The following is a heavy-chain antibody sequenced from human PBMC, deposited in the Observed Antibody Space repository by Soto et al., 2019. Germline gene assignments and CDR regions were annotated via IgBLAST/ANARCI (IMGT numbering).Heavy chain of an antibody. D-gene: IGHD3-16*01. CDR1: GGSISSRDW. CDR3: AAGNVASMLES. V-gene: IGHV4-4*02. Sequence: QVQLQESGPGLVKPSGTLSVTCDVSGGSISSRDWWTWVRQAPGKGLEWIGKIYHGGGTNYSPSLKSRVPMSIDKARKSFSLDLSSVTAADTAVYFCAAGNVASMLESGGRGTLVTVSS. CDR2: IYHGGGT. J-gene: IGHJ4*02.